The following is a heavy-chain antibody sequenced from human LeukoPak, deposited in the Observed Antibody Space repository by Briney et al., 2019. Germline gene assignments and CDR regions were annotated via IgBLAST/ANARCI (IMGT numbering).Heavy chain of an antibody. CDR1: GGSISNYY. V-gene: IGHV4-4*07. J-gene: IGHJ4*02. Sequence: SETLSLTCTVSGGSISNYYLTWIRQPAGRGLEWIGHIYTSGSTNYNPSLKSRVTMSVDTSKNQFSLNLTSVTAADAAVYYCATYTTTTGGLDYWGQGTLVTVSS. CDR3: ATYTTTTGGLDY. CDR2: IYTSGST. D-gene: IGHD2-8*02.